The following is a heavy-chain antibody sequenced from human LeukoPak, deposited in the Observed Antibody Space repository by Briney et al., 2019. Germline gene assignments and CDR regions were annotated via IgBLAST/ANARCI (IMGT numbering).Heavy chain of an antibody. CDR3: AKGISTPDY. CDR2: ISGGGGST. J-gene: IGHJ4*02. V-gene: IGHV3-23*01. D-gene: IGHD2-2*01. Sequence: GGSLRLSCAASGFTFSNYTMSWVRQAPGKGLEWVSGISGGGGSTYYADSVKGRFTISRDNSKNTLDLQMNSLRAGDSAIYYCAKGISTPDYWGQGTLVTVSS. CDR1: GFTFSNYT.